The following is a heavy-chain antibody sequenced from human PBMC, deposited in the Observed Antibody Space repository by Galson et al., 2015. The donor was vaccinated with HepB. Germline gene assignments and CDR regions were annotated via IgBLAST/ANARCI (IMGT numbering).Heavy chain of an antibody. CDR2: IYHDGSI. D-gene: IGHD3-10*01. CDR3: ARNRGGGPLRPRRIGAFDI. J-gene: IGHJ3*02. Sequence: LSLTCAVSADSISSSNWWSWVRQPPGKGLEWIGEIYHDGSINYNPSLKSRVTISVDKSYNQFSLKLSSVTAADTAVYYCARNRGGGPLRPRRIGAFDIWGQGTMVTVSS. CDR1: ADSISSSNW. V-gene: IGHV4-4*02.